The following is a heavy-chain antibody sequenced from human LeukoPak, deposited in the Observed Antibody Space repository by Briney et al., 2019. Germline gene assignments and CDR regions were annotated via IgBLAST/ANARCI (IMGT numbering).Heavy chain of an antibody. D-gene: IGHD4-17*01. CDR1: GFTFSSYA. V-gene: IGHV3-23*05. J-gene: IGHJ4*02. CDR2: IDSSGXXX. Sequence: GGPLRLSCAVSGFTFSSYAMSWVRQAPGKGLXXXSAIDSSGXXXXYDDXXXGRXTIXXDNSKNTLYLQVNSLRAEDTAVYYCAKQHGDYSYYFDYWGQGTLVTVSS. CDR3: AKQHGDYSYYFDY.